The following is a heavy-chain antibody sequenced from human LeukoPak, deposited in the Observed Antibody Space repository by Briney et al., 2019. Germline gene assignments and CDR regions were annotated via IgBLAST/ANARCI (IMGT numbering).Heavy chain of an antibody. CDR1: GDSVRSDMSH. J-gene: IGHJ4*02. V-gene: IGHV4-61*01. CDR2: IYYSGST. Sequence: SETLSLTCSVSGDSVRSDMSHWSWIRQPPGKGLEWIGHIYYSGSTNYNPSLKSRVTISVDTSKNQFSLKLSSVTAADTAVYYCARVGYSSGYYTFDYWGQGTLVTVSS. CDR3: ARVGYSSGYYTFDY. D-gene: IGHD3-22*01.